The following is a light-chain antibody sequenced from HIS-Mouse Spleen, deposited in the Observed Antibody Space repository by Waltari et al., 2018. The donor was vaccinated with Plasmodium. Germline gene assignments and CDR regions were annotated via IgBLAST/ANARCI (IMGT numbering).Light chain of an antibody. J-gene: IGLJ3*02. CDR2: EGS. Sequence: QPALTHPASVSGSPGPSITISCTGTSSDVGSYNLVSWYQQHPGKAPKLMIYEGSKRPSGVSNRFSGSKSGNTASLTISGLQAEDEADYYCCSYAGSSTNWVFGGGTKLTVL. CDR1: SSDVGSYNL. CDR3: CSYAGSSTNWV. V-gene: IGLV2-23*01.